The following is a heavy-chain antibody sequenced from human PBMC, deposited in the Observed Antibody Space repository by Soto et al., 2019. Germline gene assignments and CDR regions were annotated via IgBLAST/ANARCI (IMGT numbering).Heavy chain of an antibody. J-gene: IGHJ4*02. CDR2: FGGSSDDT. V-gene: IGHV3-23*01. Sequence: EVQLLESGGDLVQPGGSLRLSCAASGFTLSSFEMSWVRQAPGKALEWVSSFGGSSDDTFYADSVKGRFTMSRDNSKNTLYLQMNGLRAEDTAVYYCAIRKYNYANWGQGTLVTVSS. CDR3: AIRKYNYAN. CDR1: GFTLSSFE. D-gene: IGHD2-2*01.